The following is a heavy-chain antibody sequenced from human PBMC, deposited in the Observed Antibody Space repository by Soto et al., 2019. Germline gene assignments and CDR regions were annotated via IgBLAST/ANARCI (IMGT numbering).Heavy chain of an antibody. CDR1: GFTFSTYG. CDR3: ARDDYGGGIPFDI. CDR2: IRDDGGNK. Sequence: QVQLVESGGGVVQPGRSLRLSCAASGFTFSTYGMHWVRQAPGKGLEWVAAIRDDGGNKYYADSVKGRFTISRDNSKNTVYLQMNSLRAEDTAVYYCARDDYGGGIPFDIWGQGTMVTVSS. D-gene: IGHD3-16*01. V-gene: IGHV3-33*01. J-gene: IGHJ3*02.